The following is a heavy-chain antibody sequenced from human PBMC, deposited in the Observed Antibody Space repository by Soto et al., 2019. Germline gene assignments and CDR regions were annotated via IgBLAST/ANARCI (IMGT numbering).Heavy chain of an antibody. Sequence: VQLVESGGALVQPGGSLRLSCAASGFTFSSYWMTWVRQAPGKGLEWVAIIKSDGSEIYYVDSVKGRFTISRDNAKNSLYLQMNSLRIEDTAIYYCARGIWQWHPASLYWGQGTLVTVSS. J-gene: IGHJ4*02. CDR1: GFTFSSYW. D-gene: IGHD6-19*01. V-gene: IGHV3-7*05. CDR2: IKSDGSEI. CDR3: ARGIWQWHPASLY.